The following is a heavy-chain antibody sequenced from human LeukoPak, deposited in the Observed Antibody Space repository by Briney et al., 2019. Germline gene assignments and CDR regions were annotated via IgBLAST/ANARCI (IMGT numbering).Heavy chain of an antibody. V-gene: IGHV3-23*01. D-gene: IGHD3-10*02. CDR1: GFTFSTFA. CDR2: ISDSGGGT. Sequence: PGGSLRLSCTASGFTFSTFAMNWVRQAPGKGLEWVSAISDSGGGTYYADSVKGRFTISRDNSKNTLYLQMNSLRADDTAVYYCAKGLDYYYARGSFDLWGRGTLVTVSS. CDR3: AKGLDYYYARGSFDL. J-gene: IGHJ2*01.